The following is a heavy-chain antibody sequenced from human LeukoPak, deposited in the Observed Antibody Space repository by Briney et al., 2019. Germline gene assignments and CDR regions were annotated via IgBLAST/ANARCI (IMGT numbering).Heavy chain of an antibody. CDR3: ARARRGLLWFGDLYT. Sequence: GGSLRLSCAASGFTFDDYAMHWVRQAPGKGLEWVSGISWNSGSIGYADSVKGRFTISRDNAKNSLYLQMNSLRAEDTALYYCARARRGLLWFGDLYTWGQGTLVTVSS. D-gene: IGHD3-10*01. CDR1: GFTFDDYA. CDR2: ISWNSGSI. J-gene: IGHJ4*02. V-gene: IGHV3-9*01.